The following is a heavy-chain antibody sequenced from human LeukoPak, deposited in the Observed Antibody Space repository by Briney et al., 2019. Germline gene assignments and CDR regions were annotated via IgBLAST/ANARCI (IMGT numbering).Heavy chain of an antibody. CDR3: ARLGKLGAAAGVY. D-gene: IGHD6-13*01. CDR1: GGTFSSYA. V-gene: IGHV1-69*04. Sequence: ASVKVSCKASGGTFSSYAISWVRQAPGQGLEWMGRIIPILGIANYAQKFQGRVTITADKSTSTAYMELSSLRSEDTAVYYCARLGKLGAAAGVYWGQGTLVTVSS. CDR2: IIPILGIA. J-gene: IGHJ4*02.